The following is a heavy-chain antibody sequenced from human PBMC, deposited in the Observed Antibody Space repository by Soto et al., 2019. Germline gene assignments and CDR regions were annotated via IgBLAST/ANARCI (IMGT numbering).Heavy chain of an antibody. CDR2: INHSGST. J-gene: IGHJ4*02. V-gene: IGHV4-34*01. CDR1: GGSFSGYY. Sequence: SETLSLTCAVYGGSFSGYYWSWIRQPPGKGLEWIGEINHSGSTNYNPSLKSRVTISVDTSKNQFSLKLSSVTAADTAGYYCARGSTHAESPAFIYWGQGTLVTVSS. CDR3: ARGSTHAESPAFIY.